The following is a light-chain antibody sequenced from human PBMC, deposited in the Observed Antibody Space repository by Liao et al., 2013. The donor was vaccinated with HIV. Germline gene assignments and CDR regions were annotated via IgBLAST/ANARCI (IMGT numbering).Light chain of an antibody. CDR3: QVWDRGSDLPV. CDR2: QDT. J-gene: IGLJ2*01. CDR1: KLGDKY. Sequence: SYELTQPPSVSVTPGQTASITCSGDKLGDKYAFWYQQKPGQSPILVIYQDTKRPSGIPERFSGSNSGNTATLTISGVEAGDEADYYCQVWDRGSDLPVFGGGTRLTVL. V-gene: IGLV3-1*01.